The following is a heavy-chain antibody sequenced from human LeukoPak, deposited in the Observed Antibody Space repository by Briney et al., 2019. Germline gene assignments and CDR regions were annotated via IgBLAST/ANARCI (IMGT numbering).Heavy chain of an antibody. V-gene: IGHV1-2*02. CDR1: GYTFTGYY. D-gene: IGHD3-9*01. J-gene: IGHJ5*02. Sequence: ASVKVSCKASGYTFTGYYMHWVRQAPGQGLEWMGWINPNSGGTNYAQKFQGRVTMTRDTSISTAYMELSRLRSDDTAVYYCARVLTRRAETKFDPWGQGTLVTVSS. CDR3: ARVLTRRAETKFDP. CDR2: INPNSGGT.